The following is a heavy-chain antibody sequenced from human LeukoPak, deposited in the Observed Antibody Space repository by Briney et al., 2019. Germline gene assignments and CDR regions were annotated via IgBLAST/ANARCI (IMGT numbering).Heavy chain of an antibody. CDR3: ARAQDSYNSLYFDY. J-gene: IGHJ4*02. D-gene: IGHD5-24*01. CDR2: IHSDGRIT. V-gene: IGHV3-74*01. CDR1: GFTFSSYW. Sequence: GGSLRLSCAGSGFTFSSYWMHWVRQAPGKGLVWVSRIHSDGRITTYADSVKGRFTISKDNARNTLYLQMNTPRVEDTAVYYCARAQDSYNSLYFDYWGQGALVTVSS.